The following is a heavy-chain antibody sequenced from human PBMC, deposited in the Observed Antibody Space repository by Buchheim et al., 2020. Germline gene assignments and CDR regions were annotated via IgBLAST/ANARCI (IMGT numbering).Heavy chain of an antibody. CDR3: ARDQGGSRFDY. CDR1: GFTFSNYG. J-gene: IGHJ4*02. D-gene: IGHD2-2*01. V-gene: IGHV3-30*19. CDR2: ISYDESSK. Sequence: QLQLVESGGGVVQPGRSLRLSCAASGFTFSNYGMHWVRQAPGKGLEWVAVISYDESSKYYADSVKGRFTISSDNSKNTLYLQMNSLRVEDTAVYYCARDQGGSRFDYWGQGTL.